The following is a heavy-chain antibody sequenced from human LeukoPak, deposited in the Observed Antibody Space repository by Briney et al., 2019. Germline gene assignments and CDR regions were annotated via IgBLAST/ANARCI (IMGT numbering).Heavy chain of an antibody. J-gene: IGHJ5*02. CDR2: IFPIFGTA. V-gene: IGHV1-69*13. D-gene: IGHD6-13*01. Sequence: ASVKVSCKASGGTFSSYAISWVRQAPGQGLEWMGGIFPIFGTANYAQKFQGRVTITADESTSTAYMELSSLRSEDTAVYYCAKGMEESQGIAFPWGPGTLVTVSS. CDR1: GGTFSSYA. CDR3: AKGMEESQGIAFP.